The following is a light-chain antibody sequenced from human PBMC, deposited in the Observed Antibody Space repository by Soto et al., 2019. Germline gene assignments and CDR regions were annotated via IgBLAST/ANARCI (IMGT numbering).Light chain of an antibody. J-gene: IGKJ4*02. V-gene: IGKV3-20*01. CDR1: QRLXSSY. CDR3: QQYGRATRT. Sequence: EISLTQSACTLSLSPGESATLSCRASQRLXSSYLAWYQQKPGQAPRLLXYGASSRANGSPDRLSGSGSGTDFTRTISRLEPEYCEGYYLQQYGRATRTFGGGTKVDIK. CDR2: GAS.